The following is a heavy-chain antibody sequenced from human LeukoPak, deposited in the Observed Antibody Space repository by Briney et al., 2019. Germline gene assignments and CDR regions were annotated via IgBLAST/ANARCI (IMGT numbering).Heavy chain of an antibody. D-gene: IGHD3-10*01. CDR1: GGSISSSSYY. CDR2: IYYSGST. J-gene: IGHJ3*02. Sequence: SETLSLTCTVSGGSISSSSYYWGWIRQPPGKGLEWIGSIYYSGSTYYNPSLKSRVTISVDTSKNHFSLKLSSVTAADTAVYYCARDYYGSGSYRRIDAFDIWGQGRMVTVSS. CDR3: ARDYYGSGSYRRIDAFDI. V-gene: IGHV4-39*07.